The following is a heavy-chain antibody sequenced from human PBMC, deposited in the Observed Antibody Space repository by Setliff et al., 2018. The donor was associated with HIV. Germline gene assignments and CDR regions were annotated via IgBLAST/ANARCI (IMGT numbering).Heavy chain of an antibody. D-gene: IGHD3-10*01. CDR2: INRNGNT. CDR1: GGSFSGHY. CDR3: ARAPNRIGNMVRGVSRAYDI. Sequence: TSETLSLTCAVYGGSFSGHYWSWIRQPPGKGLEWIGEINRNGNTNYNPSLKSRVTISVDTSKNQFSLKLSSVTAADTGLYFCARAPNRIGNMVRGVSRAYDIWGQGTMVTVSS. V-gene: IGHV4-34*01. J-gene: IGHJ3*02.